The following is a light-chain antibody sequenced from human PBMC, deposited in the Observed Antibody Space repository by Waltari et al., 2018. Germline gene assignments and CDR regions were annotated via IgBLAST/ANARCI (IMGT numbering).Light chain of an antibody. CDR3: QQYNSFSRT. Sequence: DIQMTQSPSTLSASIGDRVTITCRASQSISSSLVWYQQNPGKAPKLLIYKASTLESGVPSRFSGSGSGTEFTLTISSLQPGDFATYYCQQYNSFSRTFGQGTKVDIK. J-gene: IGKJ1*01. V-gene: IGKV1-5*03. CDR1: QSISSS. CDR2: KAS.